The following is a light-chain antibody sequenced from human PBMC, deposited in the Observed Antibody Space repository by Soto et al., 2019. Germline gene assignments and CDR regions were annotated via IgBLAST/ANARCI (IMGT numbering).Light chain of an antibody. CDR2: GAS. CDR3: QQYGSSPMT. J-gene: IGKJ5*01. V-gene: IGKV3-20*01. CDR1: QSVSSNY. Sequence: EIVLTQSPGTLSLSPGERAPLSCSARQSVSSNYLAWYQQKPGQAPRLLIYGASSRATGIPDRFSGSGSGTDFTLTISRLEPEDFAVYYCQQYGSSPMTFGQGTRLEIK.